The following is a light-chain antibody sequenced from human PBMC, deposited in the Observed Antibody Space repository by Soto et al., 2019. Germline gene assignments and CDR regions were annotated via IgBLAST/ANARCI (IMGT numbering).Light chain of an antibody. J-gene: IGKJ3*01. CDR3: QQYDSWPPVFT. CDR1: QSVSSN. Sequence: EIIMTQSPATLSVSPGERATLSCRASQSVSSNLAWYRQRPGQAPRLLIYGTSTRATGIPDRFSGSGSGTEFPLTISSLQSEDFAVYYCQQYDSWPPVFTFGPGTKVDLK. CDR2: GTS. V-gene: IGKV3-15*01.